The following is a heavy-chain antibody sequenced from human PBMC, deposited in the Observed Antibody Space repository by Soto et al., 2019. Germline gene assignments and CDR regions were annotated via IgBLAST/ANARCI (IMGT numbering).Heavy chain of an antibody. CDR3: ARSYYGGTPPAYYGLDV. CDR1: GGSISTYY. CDR2: IYTTGST. D-gene: IGHD1-26*01. Sequence: SETLSLTCTFSGGSISTYYWNWIRQPAGKGLEWIGHIYTTGSTTYNHPLKSRATMSVGPSKPQSSLKVTSVTAADTAVYYCARSYYGGTPPAYYGLDVWGQRTTVTV. V-gene: IGHV4-4*07. J-gene: IGHJ6*02.